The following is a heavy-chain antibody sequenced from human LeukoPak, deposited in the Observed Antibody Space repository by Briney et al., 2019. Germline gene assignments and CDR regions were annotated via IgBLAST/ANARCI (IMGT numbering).Heavy chain of an antibody. D-gene: IGHD3-3*01. V-gene: IGHV3-53*05. Sequence: GGSLELSCAASGFTVSSNYMSWGRQAPGKGLEGGSVIYSGGSTYYADSVKGRFTISRDNSKNTLYLQMNSLRAEDTAVYYCASRSPSRTYDFWSGYYLHDAFDIWGQGTMVTVSS. J-gene: IGHJ3*02. CDR3: ASRSPSRTYDFWSGYYLHDAFDI. CDR2: IYSGGST. CDR1: GFTVSSNY.